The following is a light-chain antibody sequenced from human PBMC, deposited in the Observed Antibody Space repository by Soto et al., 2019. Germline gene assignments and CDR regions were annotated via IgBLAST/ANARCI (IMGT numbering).Light chain of an antibody. Sequence: DIQMTQSPSTLSASVGDRVTITCRASQSISSWLAWYQQKPGKAPKLLIYDASSLESGVPSRFSGSGSGTEFTLNISSLQPDDFATDYCQQYNSYSLYTFGQGTKLEIK. J-gene: IGKJ2*01. CDR3: QQYNSYSLYT. V-gene: IGKV1-5*01. CDR1: QSISSW. CDR2: DAS.